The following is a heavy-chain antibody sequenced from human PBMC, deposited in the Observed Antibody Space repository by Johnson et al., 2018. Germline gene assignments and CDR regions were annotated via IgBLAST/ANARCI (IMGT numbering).Heavy chain of an antibody. CDR2: IYSTGST. CDR3: ARGKSYRGSYPSLDY. D-gene: IGHD3-16*01. V-gene: IGHV4-59*01. J-gene: IGHJ4*02. Sequence: QVQLQESGPGLVKPSETLSLTCTVSGGSISSYYWSWIRQPPGKGLEWIGYIYSTGSTNYNPSLKNRVTKTEDTPNNQFSLKVHPVAAADTAMYYWARGKSYRGSYPSLDYWGQGILVTVAS. CDR1: GGSISSYY.